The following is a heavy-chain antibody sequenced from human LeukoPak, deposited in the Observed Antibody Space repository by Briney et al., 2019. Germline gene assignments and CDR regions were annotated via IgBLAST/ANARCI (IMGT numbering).Heavy chain of an antibody. CDR2: IGAYNGNT. CDR3: ARDSLSVDTAMVRWFDP. D-gene: IGHD5-18*01. J-gene: IGHJ5*02. Sequence: ASVKVSCKASGYTFTSYGISWVRQAPGQGLEWMGWIGAYNGNTNYAQKLQGRVTMTTDTSTSTAYMELRSLRSDDTAVYYCARDSLSVDTAMVRWFDPWGQGTLVTVSS. V-gene: IGHV1-18*01. CDR1: GYTFTSYG.